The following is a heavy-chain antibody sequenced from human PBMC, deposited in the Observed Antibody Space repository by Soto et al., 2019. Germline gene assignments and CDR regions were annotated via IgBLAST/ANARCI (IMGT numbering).Heavy chain of an antibody. J-gene: IGHJ4*02. V-gene: IGHV3-53*01. CDR2: IYSGGST. CDR3: ASWDSSSSGYFDY. Sequence: GGSLRLSCAASGFTVRSNYMSWVRQAPGKGLEWVSVIYSGGSTYYADSVKGRFTISRDNSKNTLYLQMNSLRAEDTAVYYCASWDSSSSGYFDYWGQGTLVTVSS. D-gene: IGHD6-6*01. CDR1: GFTVRSNY.